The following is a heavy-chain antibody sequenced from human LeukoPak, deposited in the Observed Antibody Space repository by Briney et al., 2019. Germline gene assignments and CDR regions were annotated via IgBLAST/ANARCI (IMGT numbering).Heavy chain of an antibody. CDR3: ARVPGPYTTSRFDF. CDR1: GYTFSAHY. Sequence: ASVRVSCKTSGYTFSAHYLHWVRQAPGQRPEWVGRIDPASGGTHYAQKFQGRVTVTRDTSTTTVDMELSGLRSDDPAVYYCARVPGPYTTSRFDFWGQGTLVTVSS. J-gene: IGHJ4*02. D-gene: IGHD2-2*02. CDR2: IDPASGGT. V-gene: IGHV1-2*02.